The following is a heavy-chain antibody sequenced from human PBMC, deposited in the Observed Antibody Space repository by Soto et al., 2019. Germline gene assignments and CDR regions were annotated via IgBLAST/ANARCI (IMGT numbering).Heavy chain of an antibody. CDR3: ARDGEREWLLYY. D-gene: IGHD3-3*01. CDR2: INPSGGST. J-gene: IGHJ4*02. Sequence: QVQLVQSGAEVKKPGASVKVSCKASGYTFTSYYMHWVRQAPGQGLEWMGIINPSGGSTSYAQKFQGRVTMTRDTSTSTVSMELSSLRSEDTAVYYCARDGEREWLLYYWGQGTLVTVSS. CDR1: GYTFTSYY. V-gene: IGHV1-46*03.